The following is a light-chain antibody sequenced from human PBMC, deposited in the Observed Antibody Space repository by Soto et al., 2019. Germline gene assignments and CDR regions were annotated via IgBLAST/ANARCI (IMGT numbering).Light chain of an antibody. V-gene: IGLV2-8*01. CDR3: SSYVGNNNLV. J-gene: IGLJ2*01. CDR2: EVN. CDR1: SSDVGAYNY. Sequence: QSVLTQPPSASGSPGQSVTISYTGTSSDVGAYNYVSWYQQHPGKAPKLMIYEVNKRPSGVPDRFSGSKSGNTASLTVSGLQAEDEADYYCSSYVGNNNLVFGGGTKLTVL.